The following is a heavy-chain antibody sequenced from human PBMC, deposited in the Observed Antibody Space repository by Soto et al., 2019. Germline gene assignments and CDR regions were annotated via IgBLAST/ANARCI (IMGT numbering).Heavy chain of an antibody. J-gene: IGHJ3*01. D-gene: IGHD1-26*01. V-gene: IGHV3-74*03. CDR2: IHSDGSST. Sequence: EVQLVESGGGLVQPGGSLRLSCDASDFTVSYYWMRLVRQVPGKGLVWVSRIHSDGSSTTYADSVNGRFTISRDNAKNTLYLQMASLRVEDTAVYYCARGDVGAFDLWGQGTMVTVSS. CDR3: ARGDVGAFDL. CDR1: DFTVSYYW.